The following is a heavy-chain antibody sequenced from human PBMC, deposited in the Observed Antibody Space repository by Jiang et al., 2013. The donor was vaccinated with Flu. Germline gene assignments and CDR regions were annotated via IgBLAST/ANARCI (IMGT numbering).Heavy chain of an antibody. D-gene: IGHD3-22*01. CDR3: ATGDSGGYYRFHS. Sequence: LLKPSETLSLTCTVSGGSISSPAYYWGWIRQPPGKGLEWIGSISYSGTTYYNPSLKRRLTISLDTSKNQFSLRLSSVTAADTAVYFCATGDSGGYYRFHSWGQGTLVTVSS. V-gene: IGHV4-39*07. CDR2: ISYSGTT. CDR1: GGSISSPAYY. J-gene: IGHJ4*02.